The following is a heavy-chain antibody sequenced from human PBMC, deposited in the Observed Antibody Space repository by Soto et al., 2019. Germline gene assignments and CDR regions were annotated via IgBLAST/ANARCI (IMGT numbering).Heavy chain of an antibody. J-gene: IGHJ4*02. CDR2: IYYSGRI. CDR1: GGSVSSSSYY. CDR3: ARDEGWDCSGGSCYPGGHY. V-gene: IGHV4-61*01. Sequence: SETLSLTCTVSGGSVSSSSYYWSWIRQPPGKGLEWIGYIYYSGRINYNPSLKSRVTISVDTSKNQLSLKLSSVTAADTAVYYCARDEGWDCSGGSCYPGGHYWGQGTLVTVSS. D-gene: IGHD2-15*01.